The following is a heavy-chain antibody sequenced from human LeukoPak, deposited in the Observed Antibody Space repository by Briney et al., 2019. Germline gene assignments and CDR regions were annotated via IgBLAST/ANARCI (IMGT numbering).Heavy chain of an antibody. Sequence: GGSLRLSCATSGFTFSRYAMSWVRQAPGKGLEWVSAISGSGGSTYHAESVKGRFTISRDNSRNTLYLQMNNLRAEDTAVYYCASRPPSETYFGVFDYWGQGTLVTVSS. CDR2: ISGSGGST. D-gene: IGHD4-17*01. J-gene: IGHJ4*02. V-gene: IGHV3-23*01. CDR1: GFTFSRYA. CDR3: ASRPPSETYFGVFDY.